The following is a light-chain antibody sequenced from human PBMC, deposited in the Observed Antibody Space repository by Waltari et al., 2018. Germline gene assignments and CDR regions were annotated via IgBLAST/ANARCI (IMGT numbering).Light chain of an antibody. Sequence: EIVLTQSPGTLSLSPGERVTLSCRASQCVSRALAWYQQKPGQAPRLLIYTASNRATGIPYRFSGSGSGTDFSLTISRLEPEDFAVYYCQHYVSLPATFGQGTRVEIK. CDR2: TAS. V-gene: IGKV3-20*01. CDR1: QCVSRA. J-gene: IGKJ1*01. CDR3: QHYVSLPAT.